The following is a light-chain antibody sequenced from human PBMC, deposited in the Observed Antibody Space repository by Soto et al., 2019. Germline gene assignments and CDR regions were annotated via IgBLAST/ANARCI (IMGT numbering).Light chain of an antibody. V-gene: IGKV3-11*01. J-gene: IGKJ2*01. CDR1: QSVSSY. CDR2: DAS. Sequence: EIVLTQSPATLSLSPGERATLSCRARQSVSSYLAWYQQKPGQAPRLLIYDASTRATGIPARFRGSGSGTDFTLSISSLEPEDFAVYYCQQRGYTFGQGTKLEIK. CDR3: QQRGYT.